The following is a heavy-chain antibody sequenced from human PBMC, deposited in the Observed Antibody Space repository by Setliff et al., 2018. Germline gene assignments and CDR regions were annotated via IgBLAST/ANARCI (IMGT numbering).Heavy chain of an antibody. CDR1: GFTFSRNG. Sequence: GSLRLSCAASGFTFSRNGMHWVRQAPGKGLEWVAGTWYDGTTKYYADSVKGRFIISRDNSRNTLYLQMDSLRADDTAVYFCAKDVGLGSGWSYFDYWGQGALVTVSS. D-gene: IGHD6-19*01. CDR2: TWYDGTTK. J-gene: IGHJ4*02. CDR3: AKDVGLGSGWSYFDY. V-gene: IGHV3-33*06.